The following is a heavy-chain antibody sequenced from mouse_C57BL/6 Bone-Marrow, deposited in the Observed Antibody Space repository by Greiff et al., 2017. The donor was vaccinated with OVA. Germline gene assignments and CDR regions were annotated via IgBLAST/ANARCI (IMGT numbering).Heavy chain of an antibody. CDR3: ARWYGYYYWYFDV. D-gene: IGHD2-3*01. V-gene: IGHV1-63*01. CDR2: IYPGGGYT. Sequence: QVHVKQSGAELVRPGTSVKMSCKASGYTFTNYWIGWAKQRPGHGLEWIGDIYPGGGYTNYNEKFKGKATLTADKSSSTAYMQFSSLTSEDSAIYYCARWYGYYYWYFDVWGTGTTVTVSS. J-gene: IGHJ1*03. CDR1: GYTFTNYW.